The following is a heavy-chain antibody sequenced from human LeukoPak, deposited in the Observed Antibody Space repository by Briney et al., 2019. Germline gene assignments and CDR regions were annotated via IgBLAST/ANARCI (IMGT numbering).Heavy chain of an antibody. CDR1: GFTFSSYE. CDR2: ISSSGSTI. V-gene: IGHV3-48*03. CDR3: ARGATYYYDSSGYYSHFDY. D-gene: IGHD3-22*01. J-gene: IGHJ4*02. Sequence: GGSLRLSCAASGFTFSSYEMNWVRQPPGKGLEGVSYISSSGSTIYYADSVKGRFTISRDNAKNSLYLQMNSLRAEDTAVYYCARGATYYYDSSGYYSHFDYWGQGTLVTVSS.